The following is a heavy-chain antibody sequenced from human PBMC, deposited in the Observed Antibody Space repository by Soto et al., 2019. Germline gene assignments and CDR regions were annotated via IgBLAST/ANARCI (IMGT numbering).Heavy chain of an antibody. D-gene: IGHD6-13*01. V-gene: IGHV4-30-4*01. J-gene: IGHJ4*02. CDR1: GGSISSGDYY. CDR3: ARHVRGWQLMLDN. CDR2: IYYSGST. Sequence: SETLSLTCTVSGGSISSGDYYWSWIRQPPGKGLEWIGYIYYSGSTYYNPSLKSRVTISVDTSRNQFSLKLSSVTATDTAVYYCARHVRGWQLMLDNWGQGSLVTVSS.